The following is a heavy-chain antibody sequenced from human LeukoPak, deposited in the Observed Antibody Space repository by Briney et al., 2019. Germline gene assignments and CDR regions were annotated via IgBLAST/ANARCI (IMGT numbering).Heavy chain of an antibody. CDR2: INPSGGST. V-gene: IGHV1-46*01. Sequence: ASVKASCKASGYTFTSYYMHWVRQAPGQGLEWMGIINPSGGSTSYAQKFQGRVTMTRDTSTSTVYMELSSLRSEDTAVYYCARDTSTYYGSGITYDYWGQGTLVTVSS. CDR1: GYTFTSYY. CDR3: ARDTSTYYGSGITYDY. D-gene: IGHD3-10*01. J-gene: IGHJ4*02.